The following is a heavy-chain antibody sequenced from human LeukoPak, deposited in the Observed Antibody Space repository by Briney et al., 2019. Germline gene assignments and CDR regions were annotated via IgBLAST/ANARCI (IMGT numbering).Heavy chain of an antibody. V-gene: IGHV1-69*13. CDR1: GGTFSNNA. D-gene: IGHD3-3*01. Sequence: GASVKVSCKASGGTFSNNAISWVRQAPGQGLEWMGGIIPVFGTPKYTQKFQDRVTITADGSMSTVYMELSSLRSEDTAVYYCARGHAVFERAGGPTETYYYGLDVWGQGATVTVS. CDR3: ARGHAVFERAGGPTETYYYGLDV. J-gene: IGHJ6*02. CDR2: IIPVFGTP.